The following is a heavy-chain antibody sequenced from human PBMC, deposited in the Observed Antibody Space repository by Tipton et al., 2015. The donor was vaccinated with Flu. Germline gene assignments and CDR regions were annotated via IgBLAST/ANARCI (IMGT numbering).Heavy chain of an antibody. D-gene: IGHD4-17*01. V-gene: IGHV4-59*01. Sequence: TLSLTCTVSGGSISPYFWSWIRQPPAKGLEWIGYINYNGNTNYNPSLKSRLSMSIDTSKSQVALKLNSVAAADTAMYYCARDVVTTGGYEDWGQGILVTVSP. CDR1: GGSISPYF. J-gene: IGHJ4*02. CDR3: ARDVVTTGGYED. CDR2: INYNGNT.